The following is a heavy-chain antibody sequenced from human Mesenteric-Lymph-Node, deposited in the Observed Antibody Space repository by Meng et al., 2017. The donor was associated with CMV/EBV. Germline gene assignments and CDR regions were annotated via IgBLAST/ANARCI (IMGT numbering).Heavy chain of an antibody. CDR3: ASAGSDWSSNYYYYGMDV. D-gene: IGHD3-9*01. Sequence: SVKVSCKASGGTFSSYTISWVRQAPGQGLEWMGRIIPILGIANYAQKFQGRVTITADKSTSTAYMELSSLRSEDTAVYYCASAGSDWSSNYYYYGMDVWGQGTTVTVSS. CDR1: GGTFSSYT. J-gene: IGHJ6*02. V-gene: IGHV1-69*02. CDR2: IIPILGIA.